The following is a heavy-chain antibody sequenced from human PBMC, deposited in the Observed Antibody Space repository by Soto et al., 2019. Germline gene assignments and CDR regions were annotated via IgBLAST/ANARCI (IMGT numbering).Heavy chain of an antibody. J-gene: IGHJ5*02. CDR1: GGSISSYY. CDR2: IYYSGST. D-gene: IGHD3-22*01. V-gene: IGHV4-59*08. Sequence: PSETLSLTCTVSGGSISSYYWSWIRQPPGKGLEWIGYIYYSGSTNYNPSLKSRVTISVDTSKNQFSLKLSSVTAADTAVYYCARNRYYDSSGYYPTTWFDPWGQGTLVTVSS. CDR3: ARNRYYDSSGYYPTTWFDP.